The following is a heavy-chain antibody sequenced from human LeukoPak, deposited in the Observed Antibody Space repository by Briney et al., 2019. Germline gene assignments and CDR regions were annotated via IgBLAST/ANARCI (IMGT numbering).Heavy chain of an antibody. CDR3: ATSQKGGVYDTSGYYPPNY. CDR1: GYTLTELS. J-gene: IGHJ4*02. CDR2: FDPEDDET. V-gene: IGHV1-24*01. Sequence: ASVKVSCKVSGYTLTELSMHWVRQAPGKGLEWMGGFDPEDDETIYAQKFQGRVTMTEDTSTDTAYMELSSLRSEDTAVYYCATSQKGGVYDTSGYYPPNYWGQGTLVTVSS. D-gene: IGHD3-22*01.